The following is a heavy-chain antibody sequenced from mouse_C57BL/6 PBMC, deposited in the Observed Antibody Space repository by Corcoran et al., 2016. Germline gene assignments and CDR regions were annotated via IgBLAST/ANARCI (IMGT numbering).Heavy chain of an antibody. D-gene: IGHD4-1*01. CDR1: GYTFTTYG. Sequence: QIQLVQSGPELKKPGETVKISCKASGYTFTTYGMSWVKQAPGKGLKWMGWINTYSGVPTYADDFKGRFAFSLETSASTAYLQINNLKNEDTATYFCARSLGPRPLFAYWGQGTLVTVSA. V-gene: IGHV9-3*01. J-gene: IGHJ3*01. CDR2: INTYSGVP. CDR3: ARSLGPRPLFAY.